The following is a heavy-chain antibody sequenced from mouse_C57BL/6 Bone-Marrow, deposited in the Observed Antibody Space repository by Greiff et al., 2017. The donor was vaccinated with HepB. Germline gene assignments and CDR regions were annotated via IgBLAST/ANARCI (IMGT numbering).Heavy chain of an antibody. CDR2: IDPSDSYT. CDR1: GYTFTSYW. J-gene: IGHJ2*01. V-gene: IGHV1-59*01. Sequence: QVQLQQPGAELVRPGTSVKLSCKASGYTFTSYWMHWVKQRPGQGLEWIGVIDPSDSYTNYNQKFKGKATLTVDTSSSTAYMQLSSLTSEDSAVYYCARPGYWCQGTTLTVSS. CDR3: ARPGY.